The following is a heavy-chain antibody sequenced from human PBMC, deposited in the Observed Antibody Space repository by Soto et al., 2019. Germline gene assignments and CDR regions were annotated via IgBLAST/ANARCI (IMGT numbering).Heavy chain of an antibody. Sequence: QVQLQQWGAGLLKPSETLSLTCAVNSESLSGYYWSWIRQSPGKGLEWIGEIDGSGNTNYSPSFRSRVAMSVDTSKNHFSLNLNSVSAADTAAYYCVGARGRLVGFDYWGQGTLVTVSS. CDR1: SESLSGYY. V-gene: IGHV4-34*01. CDR3: VGARGRLVGFDY. CDR2: IDGSGNT. J-gene: IGHJ4*02. D-gene: IGHD1-26*01.